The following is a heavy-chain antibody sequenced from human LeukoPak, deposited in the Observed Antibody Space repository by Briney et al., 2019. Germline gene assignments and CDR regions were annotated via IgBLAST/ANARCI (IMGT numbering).Heavy chain of an antibody. J-gene: IGHJ4*02. CDR3: ARWKYVDYERTFDY. Sequence: SETLSLTCTVSGGSISSYYWSWIRQPAGKGLEWIGRIYASGRTNYNPSLKSRVTMSVDTSKNQFSLKLSSVTAADTAIYYCARWKYVDYERTFDYWGQGTLVTVSS. V-gene: IGHV4-4*07. CDR2: IYASGRT. CDR1: GGSISSYY. D-gene: IGHD4-17*01.